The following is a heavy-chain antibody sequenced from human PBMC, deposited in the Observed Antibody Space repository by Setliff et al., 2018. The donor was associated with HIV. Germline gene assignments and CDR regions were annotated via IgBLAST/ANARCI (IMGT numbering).Heavy chain of an antibody. V-gene: IGHV4-39*01. D-gene: IGHD2-21*01. CDR2: IYYSGST. CDR1: GGSISSSSYY. Sequence: SETLSLTCTVSGGSISSSSYYWSWIRQPPGKGLEWIGTIYYSGSTYYNPSLKSRVTISTDTSKNQFSLKVRSVTAADTAVYYCARQVTVVGYFETAAGSFNYWGPGTLVTVSS. J-gene: IGHJ4*02. CDR3: ARQVTVVGYFETAAGSFNY.